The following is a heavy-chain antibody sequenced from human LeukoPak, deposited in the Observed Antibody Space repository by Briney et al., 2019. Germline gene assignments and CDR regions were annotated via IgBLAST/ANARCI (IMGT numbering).Heavy chain of an antibody. CDR2: INPNSGGT. J-gene: IGHJ4*02. Sequence: ASVKVSCKASGYTLTGYYMHWVRQAPGQGLEWMGWINPNSGGTNYAQKFQGRVTMTRDTSISTAYMELSRLRSDDTAVYYCAREELWFGELSCLDYWGQGILVTVSS. CDR1: GYTLTGYY. CDR3: AREELWFGELSCLDY. V-gene: IGHV1-2*02. D-gene: IGHD3-10*01.